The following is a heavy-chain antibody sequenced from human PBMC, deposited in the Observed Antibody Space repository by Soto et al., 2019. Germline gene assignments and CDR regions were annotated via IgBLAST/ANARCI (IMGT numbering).Heavy chain of an antibody. J-gene: IGHJ3*02. Sequence: QVQLVESGGGVVQPGRSLRLSCAASGFTFSSYAMHWVRQAPGKGLEWVAVISYDGSNKYYADSVKGRFTISRDNSKNTLYVQMDSLRAGDTAVYYCARDPLGGGSWDGAFDIWGQGTMVTVSS. CDR2: ISYDGSNK. CDR3: ARDPLGGGSWDGAFDI. V-gene: IGHV3-30-3*01. D-gene: IGHD1-26*01. CDR1: GFTFSSYA.